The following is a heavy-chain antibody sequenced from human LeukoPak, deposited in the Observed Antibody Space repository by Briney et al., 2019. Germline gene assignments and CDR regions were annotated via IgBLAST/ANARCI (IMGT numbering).Heavy chain of an antibody. CDR2: ICGSGGST. J-gene: IGHJ4*02. CDR3: AKYFFSGNYRARTFDY. V-gene: IGHV3-23*01. D-gene: IGHD1-26*01. Sequence: GGSLRLSCVASGFTSSSYAMTWVRQAAAMGLEWVSGICGSGGSTYYAVSVKGRFTVSRDISKNTLYLQMNNLRAEDTAVYYCAKYFFSGNYRARTFDYWGQGTLVTVSS. CDR1: GFTSSSYA.